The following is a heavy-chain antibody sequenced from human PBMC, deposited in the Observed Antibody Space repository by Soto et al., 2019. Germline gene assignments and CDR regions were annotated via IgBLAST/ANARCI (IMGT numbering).Heavy chain of an antibody. CDR1: GFTFSSYA. CDR3: AKTPRAYYYDSSGYLDY. J-gene: IGHJ4*02. Sequence: GGSLRLSCAASGFTFSSYAMSWVRQAPGKGLEWVSAISGSGGSTYYADSVKGRFTISRDNPKNTLYLQMNSLRAGDTAVYYCAKTPRAYYYDSSGYLDYWGRGTLVTVSS. V-gene: IGHV3-23*01. CDR2: ISGSGGST. D-gene: IGHD3-22*01.